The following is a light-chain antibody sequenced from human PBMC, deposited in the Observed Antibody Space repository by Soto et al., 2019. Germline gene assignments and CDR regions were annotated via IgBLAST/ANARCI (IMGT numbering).Light chain of an antibody. V-gene: IGKV1-33*01. CDR1: QDISNH. CDR2: DAS. CDR3: QQYDNLPPYT. J-gene: IGKJ2*01. Sequence: DIPMTQSPSSLSASLRDRVTITCQASQDISNHLNWYQQKPGKAPKLLIYDASNLETGVPSRFSGSGSGTDFTFTISSLQPEDIATYFCQQYDNLPPYTFGQGTKLEIK.